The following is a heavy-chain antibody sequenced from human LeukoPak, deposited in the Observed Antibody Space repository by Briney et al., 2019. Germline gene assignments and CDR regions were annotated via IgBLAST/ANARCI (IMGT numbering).Heavy chain of an antibody. D-gene: IGHD6-19*01. Sequence: GGSLRLSCAASGFTFSSYAMSWVRQAPGKGLEWVSAISGSGGSTYYADSVKGRFTISRDNSKNTLYLQMNSLRAEDTAVYYCARAREGYSSGWYLAFDYWGQGTLVTVSS. CDR1: GFTFSSYA. J-gene: IGHJ4*02. V-gene: IGHV3-23*01. CDR3: ARAREGYSSGWYLAFDY. CDR2: ISGSGGST.